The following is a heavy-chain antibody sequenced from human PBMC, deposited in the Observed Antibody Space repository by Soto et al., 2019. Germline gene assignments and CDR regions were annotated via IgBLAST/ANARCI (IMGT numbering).Heavy chain of an antibody. J-gene: IGHJ6*02. D-gene: IGHD6-19*01. V-gene: IGHV3-23*01. Sequence: PGGSLRLSCAASGFTFSSYAMSWVRQAPGKGLEWVSAISGSGGSTYYADSVKGRFTISRDNAKNSLYLQMNSLRAEDTAVYYCARDNRLAVAGKYYYAIDVWGQGTTVTVSS. CDR1: GFTFSSYA. CDR3: ARDNRLAVAGKYYYAIDV. CDR2: ISGSGGST.